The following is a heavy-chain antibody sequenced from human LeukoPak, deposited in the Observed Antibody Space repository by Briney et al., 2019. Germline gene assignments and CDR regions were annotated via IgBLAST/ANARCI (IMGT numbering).Heavy chain of an antibody. CDR3: ARDGGWFLDY. J-gene: IGHJ4*02. CDR2: IWYDGSNK. V-gene: IGHV3-33*08. Sequence: GRSLRLSCAASGFTFSSYAMHWVRQAPGKGLEWVAVIWYDGSNKYYADSVKGRFTISRDNSKNTLYLQMNSLRAEDTAVYYCARDGGWFLDYWGQGTLVTVSS. D-gene: IGHD3-10*01. CDR1: GFTFSSYA.